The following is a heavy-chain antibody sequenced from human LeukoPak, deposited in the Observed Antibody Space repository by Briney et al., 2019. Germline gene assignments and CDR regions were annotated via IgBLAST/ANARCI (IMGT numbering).Heavy chain of an antibody. D-gene: IGHD5-12*01. CDR3: ASRGYSGYD. J-gene: IGHJ4*02. V-gene: IGHV4-34*01. CDR1: GGSFSGYY. Sequence: PSETLSLTCAAYGGSFSGYYWSWIRQPPGKGLEWIGEINHSGSTNYNPSLKSRVTISVDTSKNQFSLKLSSVTAADTAVYYCASRGYSGYDWGQGTLVTVSS. CDR2: INHSGST.